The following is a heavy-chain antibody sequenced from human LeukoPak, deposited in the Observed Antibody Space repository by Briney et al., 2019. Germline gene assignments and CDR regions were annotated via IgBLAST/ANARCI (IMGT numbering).Heavy chain of an antibody. CDR1: GDSVSSNSAA. J-gene: IGHJ4*02. V-gene: IGHV6-1*01. CDR2: TSYRSKWST. D-gene: IGHD2-15*01. Sequence: SQTLSLTCAISGDSVSSNSAAWNWIRQSPSRGLEWLGRTSYRSKWSTDYAVSVKSRITINPDTSKNQFSLQLKSVTPEDTAVYYCARVDGKYCSGGSCYSNTFDYWGQGTLVTVSS. CDR3: ARVDGKYCSGGSCYSNTFDY.